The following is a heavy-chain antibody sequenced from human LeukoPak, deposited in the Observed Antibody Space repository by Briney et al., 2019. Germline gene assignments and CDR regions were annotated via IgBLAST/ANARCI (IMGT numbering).Heavy chain of an antibody. J-gene: IGHJ6*03. D-gene: IGHD3-10*01. CDR3: ARVGSGSYWRNSFLGVVAYYYYYMDV. CDR1: GYTFTGYY. Sequence: ASVKVSCKASGYTFTGYYMHWVRQAPGQGLEWMGWINPNSGGTNYAQKFQGRVTMTRDTSISTAYMELSRLRFDDTAVYYCARVGSGSYWRNSFLGVVAYYYYYMDVWGKGTTVTVSS. CDR2: INPNSGGT. V-gene: IGHV1-2*02.